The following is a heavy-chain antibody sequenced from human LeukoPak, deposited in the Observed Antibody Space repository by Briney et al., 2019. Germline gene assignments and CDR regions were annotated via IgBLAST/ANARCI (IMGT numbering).Heavy chain of an antibody. CDR2: VYHSVST. CDR3: ARGTLYSGWSYYLDY. Sequence: SGTLSLTCAVSGGSISSSYWWSWVRQPPGKGLEWIGEVYHSVSTNYYPSLKSRVTISIEKSKNQFSLKLSSVTAADTAVYYCARGTLYSGWSYYLDYWGQGTLVTVSS. CDR1: GGSISSSYW. D-gene: IGHD6-19*01. V-gene: IGHV4-4*02. J-gene: IGHJ4*02.